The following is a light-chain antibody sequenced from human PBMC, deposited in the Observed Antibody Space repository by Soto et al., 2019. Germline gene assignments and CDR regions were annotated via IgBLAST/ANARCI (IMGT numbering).Light chain of an antibody. Sequence: QSVLTQPPSVSAAPGQKVTISCSGSSSNIGNNYVSWYQQLPGTAPKLLIYDNHKRPSGIPDRFSGSKSGTSATLGITGLQTGDEADYYCGTWDSSLSGFHVFGTGTKVTVL. CDR2: DNH. V-gene: IGLV1-51*01. CDR1: SSNIGNNY. CDR3: GTWDSSLSGFHV. J-gene: IGLJ1*01.